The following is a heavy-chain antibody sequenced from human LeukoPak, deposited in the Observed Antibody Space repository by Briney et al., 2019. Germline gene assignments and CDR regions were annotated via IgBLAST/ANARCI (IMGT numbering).Heavy chain of an antibody. V-gene: IGHV3-7*04. Sequence: GGSLRLSCAASGVMFPSYWMTWVRQAPGKGLEWVANIKQDGSEKYYVDSVKGRFTISRDNAKNSVYLQMNSLRAEDTAVYYCARRHHFGFLDSWGQGTLVTVSP. D-gene: IGHD3-10*01. J-gene: IGHJ4*02. CDR2: IKQDGSEK. CDR1: GVMFPSYW. CDR3: ARRHHFGFLDS.